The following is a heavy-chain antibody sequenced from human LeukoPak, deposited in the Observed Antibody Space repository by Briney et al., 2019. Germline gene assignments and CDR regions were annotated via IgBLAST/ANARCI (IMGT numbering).Heavy chain of an antibody. V-gene: IGHV1-2*02. J-gene: IGHJ4*02. CDR1: GYTVTGYY. CDR3: ARDSKGRYYPLDY. Sequence: GASVKVSCKASGYTVTGYYMHWVRQAPGQGLEWMGWINPNNGGTNYAQRFQGRVTMTRDTSINTAYMELSRLRSDDTAVYYCARDSKGRYYPLDYWGQGTLVTVSS. D-gene: IGHD1-26*01. CDR2: INPNNGGT.